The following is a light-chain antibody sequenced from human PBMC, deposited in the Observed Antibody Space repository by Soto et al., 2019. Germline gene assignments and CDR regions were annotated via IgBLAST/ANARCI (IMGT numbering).Light chain of an antibody. Sequence: EIVLTQSPGTLSLSPGERATLSCRASQSVSSSYLAWYQQKPGQAPRLLIYGASSRATGIPDRFSGSGSGTDFTLTISRLEREDFAVYYCQPYGSSPPITFGQGTRLEIK. J-gene: IGKJ5*01. CDR3: QPYGSSPPIT. V-gene: IGKV3-20*01. CDR2: GAS. CDR1: QSVSSSY.